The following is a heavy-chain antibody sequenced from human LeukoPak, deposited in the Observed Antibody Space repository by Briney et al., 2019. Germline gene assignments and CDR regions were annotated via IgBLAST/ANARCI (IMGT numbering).Heavy chain of an antibody. Sequence: GGSLRLSCAASGFTFSRYEMNWVRQAPGKGLEWVSSISSSSSYIYYADSVKGRFTISRDNAKNSLYLQLNSLRAEDTAVYYCARDLIGLAATDYFDYWGQGTLVTVSS. V-gene: IGHV3-21*01. D-gene: IGHD6-13*01. CDR1: GFTFSRYE. CDR3: ARDLIGLAATDYFDY. J-gene: IGHJ4*02. CDR2: ISSSSSYI.